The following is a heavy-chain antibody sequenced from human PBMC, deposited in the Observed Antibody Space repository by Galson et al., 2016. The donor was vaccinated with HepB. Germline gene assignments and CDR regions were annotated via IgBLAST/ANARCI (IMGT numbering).Heavy chain of an antibody. D-gene: IGHD3-3*01. CDR3: ARDLKRFLEWVFSDFPQPQHYGLDV. CDR2: DGSNK. V-gene: IGHV3-30-3*01. J-gene: IGHJ6*02. Sequence: DGSNKYYAASVKGRFTISRDNSKKTLYLQMNSLRDEDTAVYYCARDLKRFLEWVFSDFPQPQHYGLDVWGLGTTVTVSS.